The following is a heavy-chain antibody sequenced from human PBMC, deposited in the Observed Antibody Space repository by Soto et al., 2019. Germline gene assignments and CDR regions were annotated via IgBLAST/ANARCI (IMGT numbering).Heavy chain of an antibody. J-gene: IGHJ4*02. Sequence: GGSRRLSCAASGITFSTYSMSWVRQAPGKGLEGGSGFRTGGDVGTTYYAASVTGRFTISRANSMYTRCLQMNSRRVEDTAIYYCAKKVNSGPGSQYFDYWGQGTLVTVSS. CDR1: GITFSTYS. V-gene: IGHV3-23*01. CDR2: FRTGGDVGTT. D-gene: IGHD3-10*01. CDR3: AKKVNSGPGSQYFDY.